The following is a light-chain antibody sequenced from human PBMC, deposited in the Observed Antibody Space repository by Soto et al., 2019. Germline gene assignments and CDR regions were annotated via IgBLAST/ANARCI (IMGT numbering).Light chain of an antibody. J-gene: IGLJ1*01. V-gene: IGLV2-14*01. Sequence: QSALTQPASVSGSPGQSITISCTGNSSDVGGYNYVSWYQQHPGKAPKLMIYEVSSRPSGVSNRFSGSKSGNTASLTISGLQAEDEADYYCSSYTSTSTLYVFGSGTKVTVL. CDR1: SSDVGGYNY. CDR3: SSYTSTSTLYV. CDR2: EVS.